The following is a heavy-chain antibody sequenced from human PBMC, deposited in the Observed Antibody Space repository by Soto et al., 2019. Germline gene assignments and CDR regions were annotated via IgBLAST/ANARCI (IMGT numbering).Heavy chain of an antibody. CDR1: GVSISSYY. CDR3: ARVDTAMENYYCYYYIGV. D-gene: IGHD5-18*01. J-gene: IGHJ6*03. CDR2: IYCRGST. V-gene: IGHV4-59*01. Sequence: EILSLTCTVCGVSISSYYWRCLQEPPEKGLEWIGYIYCRGSTGYNPSLKSRVTISVDTSKNQFSLKRRSVTAADTAVYYCARVDTAMENYYCYYYIGVWGKGTRVTVSS.